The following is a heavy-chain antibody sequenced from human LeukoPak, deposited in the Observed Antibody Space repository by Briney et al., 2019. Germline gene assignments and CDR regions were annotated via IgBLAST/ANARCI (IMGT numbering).Heavy chain of an antibody. V-gene: IGHV4-59*01. CDR2: IYYSGST. D-gene: IGHD3/OR15-3a*01. J-gene: IGHJ6*03. Sequence: SETLSLTCTVSGVSISSYYWSWLRQPPGKGLEWIGYIYYSGSTNYNPSLKSRVTISVDTSKNQFSLKLSSVTAADTAVYYCARVDLGYYYYYMDVWGKGTTVTVSS. CDR3: ARVDLGYYYYYMDV. CDR1: GVSISSYY.